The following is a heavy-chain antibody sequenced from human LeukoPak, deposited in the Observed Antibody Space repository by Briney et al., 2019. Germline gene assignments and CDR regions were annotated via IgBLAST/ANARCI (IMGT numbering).Heavy chain of an antibody. CDR3: AREQFWDYFRGADY. J-gene: IGHJ4*02. V-gene: IGHV3-64*01. CDR2: ISSNGGST. Sequence: PGGSLRLSCAASGFTFSSYAMHWVRQAPGKGLEYVSAISSNGGSTYYANSVKGRFTISRDNSKNTLYLQMNSLRAEDTAVYFCAREQFWDYFRGADYWGQGTLVSVSS. D-gene: IGHD2/OR15-2a*01. CDR1: GFTFSSYA.